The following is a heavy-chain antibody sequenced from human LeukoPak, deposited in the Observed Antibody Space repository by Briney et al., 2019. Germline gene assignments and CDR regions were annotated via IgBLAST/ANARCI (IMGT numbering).Heavy chain of an antibody. J-gene: IGHJ4*02. CDR2: NSGSSGSST. CDR1: GFIFSNYA. Sequence: QSGGSLRLSCAASGFIFSNYAMYWVRQAPGKGLEWVSANSGSSGSSTFYADSVKGRFTISRDNSKNTLYLQMNSLRAEDTAVYYCAGSTSWHYFDYWGQGTLVTVSS. CDR3: AGSTSWHYFDY. V-gene: IGHV3-23*01. D-gene: IGHD2-2*01.